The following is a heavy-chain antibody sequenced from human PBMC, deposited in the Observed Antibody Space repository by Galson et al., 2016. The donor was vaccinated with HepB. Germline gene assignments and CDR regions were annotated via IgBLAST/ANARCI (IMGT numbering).Heavy chain of an antibody. CDR3: ARGHSVYKSLRPRPDGMDV. CDR1: GITVSSSF. Sequence: SLRLSCAASGITVSSSFMTWVRQAPGKGLEWVSTLYSGGSAFYADSVKGRFTISRDNSQNTLHLQMSSLTVEDTAVYYCARGHSVYKSLRPRPDGMDVWGKGTAVSVSS. J-gene: IGHJ6*04. D-gene: IGHD5-24*01. CDR2: LYSGGSA. V-gene: IGHV3-53*01.